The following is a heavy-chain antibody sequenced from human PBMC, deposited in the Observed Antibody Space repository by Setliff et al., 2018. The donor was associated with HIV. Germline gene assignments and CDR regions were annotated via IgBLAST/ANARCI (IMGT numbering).Heavy chain of an antibody. D-gene: IGHD3-16*01. V-gene: IGHV1-3*01. CDR1: GYTFTQSHD. CDR3: ANGGSGGQFDH. Sequence: ASVKVSCKTSGYTFTQSHDLHWVRQVPGQGPEWMGWINLVTGTTAYLQKVRGRVIITRDTSAPTAFMEMRSLRSEETAVYFCANGGSGGQFDHWGQGKLVTVSS. J-gene: IGHJ4*02. CDR2: INLVTGTT.